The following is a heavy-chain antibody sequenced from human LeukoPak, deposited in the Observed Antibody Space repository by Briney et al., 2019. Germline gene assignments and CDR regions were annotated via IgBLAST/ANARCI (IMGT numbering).Heavy chain of an antibody. CDR2: INYSGST. V-gene: IGHV4-34*01. J-gene: IGHJ4*02. CDR1: GGSFSGYY. CDR3: ARHGDYYGSGSRY. Sequence: SETLSLTCAVYGGSFSGYYWSWIRQPLGKGLEWIGEINYSGSTNYNPSLKSRVTISVDTSKNQFSLKLSSVTAADTAVYYCARHGDYYGSGSRYWGQGTLVTVSS. D-gene: IGHD3-10*01.